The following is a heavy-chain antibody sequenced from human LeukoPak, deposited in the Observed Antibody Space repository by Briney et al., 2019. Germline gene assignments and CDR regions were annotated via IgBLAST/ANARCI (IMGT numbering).Heavy chain of an antibody. CDR3: AKGSWLDY. J-gene: IGHJ4*02. CDR1: GFTFSRYA. Sequence: PGGSLRLSCAASGFTFSRYAMSWVRQAPGKGLEWVSVISESGESTYYADSVKGRFTISRDDSKNTLYLQMSSLSAEDTALYYCAKGSWLDYWGQGTLVTVSS. V-gene: IGHV3-23*01. D-gene: IGHD6-13*01. CDR2: ISESGEST.